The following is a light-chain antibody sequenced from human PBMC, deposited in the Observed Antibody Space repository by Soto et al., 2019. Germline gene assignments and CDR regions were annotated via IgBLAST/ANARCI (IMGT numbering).Light chain of an antibody. Sequence: EIVMTQSPATLSVSPGERATLSCRASRSVITNLAWYQQKSGQAPRLLIYAASTRATDIPARFSGSGSGTEFTLTISNLQSEDFVVYYCQQYNNWPSTFGQGTKVDIK. CDR2: AAS. CDR3: QQYNNWPST. J-gene: IGKJ1*01. CDR1: RSVITN. V-gene: IGKV3-15*01.